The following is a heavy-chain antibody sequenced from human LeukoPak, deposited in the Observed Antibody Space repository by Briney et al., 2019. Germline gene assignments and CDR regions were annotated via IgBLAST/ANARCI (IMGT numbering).Heavy chain of an antibody. CDR1: GFTFRDYW. J-gene: IGHJ6*02. CDR2: IQSDGSEK. Sequence: GGSLRLSCTASGFTFRDYWMSWVRQAPGKGLEWVANIQSDGSEKNYIDSVQGRFTVSRDNAKTSLYLQMNSLRAEDTAVYYCARDSAVATYYGVDVWGQGTTVTVS. V-gene: IGHV3-7*01. CDR3: ARDSAVATYYGVDV. D-gene: IGHD6-19*01.